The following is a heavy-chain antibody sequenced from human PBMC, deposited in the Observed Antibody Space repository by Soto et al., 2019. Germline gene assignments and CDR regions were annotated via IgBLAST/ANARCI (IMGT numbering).Heavy chain of an antibody. J-gene: IGHJ6*02. Sequence: PGGSLRLSCAASGFTFRDYYMSWIRQAPGKELEWLSYISGTGSYTNYADSVKGRFTISRDNAKNSLYLQINSLRAEDTAVYYCTRGGGYYHYGMDVWGQGTTVTVSS. CDR3: TRGGGYYHYGMDV. CDR2: ISGTGSYT. V-gene: IGHV3-11*06. CDR1: GFTFRDYY.